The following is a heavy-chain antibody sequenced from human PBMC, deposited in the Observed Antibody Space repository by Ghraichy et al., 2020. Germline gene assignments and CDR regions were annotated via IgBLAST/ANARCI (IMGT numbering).Heavy chain of an antibody. V-gene: IGHV1-69*02. CDR2: IIPILGIA. J-gene: IGHJ5*02. Sequence: SVKVSCKASGGTFSSYTISWVRQAPGQGLEWMGRIIPILGIANYAQKFQGRVTITADKSTSTAYMELSSLRSEDTAVYYCARVYRPWGGMDILTGYYNGWFDPWGQGTLVTVSS. D-gene: IGHD3-9*01. CDR1: GGTFSSYT. CDR3: ARVYRPWGGMDILTGYYNGWFDP.